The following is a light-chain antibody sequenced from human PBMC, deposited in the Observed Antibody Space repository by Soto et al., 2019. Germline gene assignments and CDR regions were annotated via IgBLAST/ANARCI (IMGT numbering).Light chain of an antibody. CDR2: GAS. J-gene: IGKJ4*01. CDR1: QSVGSK. V-gene: IGKV3-15*01. CDR3: HQYHNWPPFT. Sequence: EIVRTQSPGTLSVSPGERATLSCRASQSVGSKLAWYQQKPNQAPRLLIYGASTRATGIPDRFSGSGSGTEFSLTISSLQSEDFAIYYCHQYHNWPPFTFGGGTKVEIK.